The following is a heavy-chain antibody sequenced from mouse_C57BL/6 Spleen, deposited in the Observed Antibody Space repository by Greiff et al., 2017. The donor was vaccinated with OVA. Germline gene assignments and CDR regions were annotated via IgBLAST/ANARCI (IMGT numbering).Heavy chain of an antibody. V-gene: IGHV1-7*01. Sequence: VQLVESGAELAKPGASVKLSCKASGYTFTSYWMHWVKQRPGQGLEWIGYINPSSGYTKYNQKFKDKATLTADKSSSTAYMQLSSLTYEDSAVYYCARPPITTVVVDYAMDYWGQGTSVTVSS. CDR2: INPSSGYT. D-gene: IGHD1-1*01. CDR1: GYTFTSYW. CDR3: ARPPITTVVVDYAMDY. J-gene: IGHJ4*01.